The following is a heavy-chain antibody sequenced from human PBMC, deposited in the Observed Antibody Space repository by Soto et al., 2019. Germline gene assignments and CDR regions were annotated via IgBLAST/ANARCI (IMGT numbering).Heavy chain of an antibody. CDR2: IYYSGST. Sequence: ASETLSLTCTVSGGSISSSSYYWGWIRQPPGKGLEWIGSIYYSGSTYYNPSLKSRVTISVDTSKNQFSLKLSSVTAADTAVYYCARSGYSYGPTDYYYGMDAWGQGTLVTVSS. CDR1: GGSISSSSYY. CDR3: ARSGYSYGPTDYYYGMDA. V-gene: IGHV4-39*01. D-gene: IGHD5-18*01. J-gene: IGHJ6*02.